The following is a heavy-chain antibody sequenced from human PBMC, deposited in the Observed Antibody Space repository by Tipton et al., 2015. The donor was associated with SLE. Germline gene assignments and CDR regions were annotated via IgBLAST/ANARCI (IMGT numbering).Heavy chain of an antibody. CDR2: IYNSGST. CDR3: ASLRRGYSYAYIDY. V-gene: IGHV4-59*12. D-gene: IGHD5-18*01. CDR1: GGSINDYY. Sequence: TLSLTCNVSGGSINDYYWNWLRQPPGKGLGWIGSIYNSGSTNYNPSLRSRVTISGDTSKNQFSLRVRSVTAADTAVYYCASLRRGYSYAYIDYWGQGTLVTVSS. J-gene: IGHJ4*02.